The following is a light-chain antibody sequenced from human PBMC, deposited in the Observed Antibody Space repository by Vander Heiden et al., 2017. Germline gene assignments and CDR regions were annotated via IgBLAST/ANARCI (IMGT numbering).Light chain of an antibody. CDR3: ISYASSSTLV. CDR2: EVN. J-gene: IGLJ2*01. V-gene: IGLV2-14*03. CDR1: SNDVGGYNY. Sequence: QSALTQPASVSGSPGQSITISCTGPSNDVGGYNYVSWYQQHPGKAPKLMIYEVNNRPSGVSNRFSGSKSGNTASLTISGLQAEDEADYYCISYASSSTLVFGGGTKLTVL.